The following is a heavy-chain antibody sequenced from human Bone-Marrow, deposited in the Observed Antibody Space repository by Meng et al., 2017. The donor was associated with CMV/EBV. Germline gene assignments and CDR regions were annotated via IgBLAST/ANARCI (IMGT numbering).Heavy chain of an antibody. CDR3: ARERVRYCDSTSCYRARGLDY. D-gene: IGHD2-2*02. J-gene: IGHJ4*02. CDR1: GYSFTSYW. V-gene: IGHV5-51*01. Sequence: KVSCKGSGYSFTSYWIGWVRQMPGKGLEWMGIIYPGDSDTRYSPSFQGQVTIPADKSISTAYLQWSSLKASDTAMYYCARERVRYCDSTSCYRARGLDYWGQGTLVTVSS. CDR2: IYPGDSDT.